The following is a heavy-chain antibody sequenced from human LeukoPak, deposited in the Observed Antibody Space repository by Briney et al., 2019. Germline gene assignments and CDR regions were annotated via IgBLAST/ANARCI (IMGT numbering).Heavy chain of an antibody. CDR1: GFTFSSYG. CDR3: AKDPPSSGWYVNY. J-gene: IGHJ4*02. V-gene: IGHV3-30*18. D-gene: IGHD6-19*01. Sequence: PGRSLRLSCAASGFTFSSYGMHWVRQAPGKGLEWVAVISYDGSNKYYADSVKGRFTISRDNSKNTLYLQMNSLRAEDTAVYYCAKDPPSSGWYVNYWGQGTLVTVSS. CDR2: ISYDGSNK.